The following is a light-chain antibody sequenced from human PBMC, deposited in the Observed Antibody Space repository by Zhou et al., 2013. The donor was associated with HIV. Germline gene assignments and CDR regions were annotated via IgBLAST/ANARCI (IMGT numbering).Light chain of an antibody. CDR3: QQSYSSPWT. CDR2: AAS. V-gene: IGKV1-39*01. J-gene: IGKJ1*01. CDR1: QTISHW. Sequence: DIQMTQSPSTLSAFVGDRVAITCRASQTISHWLAWYHQKPGKAPKLLIFAASRLETGVPSTFSGSGSGTDFTLTISSLRPEDFATYYCQQSYSSPWTFGQGTKVEIK.